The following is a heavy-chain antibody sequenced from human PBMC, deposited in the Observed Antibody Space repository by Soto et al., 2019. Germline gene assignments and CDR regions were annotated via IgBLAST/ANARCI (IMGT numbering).Heavy chain of an antibody. D-gene: IGHD6-13*01. CDR2: IYYSGST. Sequence: QVKLQESGQGLVKPSETLSLTCTVSGGSISSYYWGWFRQPPGKGLGWIGYIYYSGSTNYNPSLKSRVTISVDTSKNQFSLKLSSVTAADTAVYYCARLSSSSWLGVDYWGQGTLVTVSS. CDR1: GGSISSYY. J-gene: IGHJ4*02. CDR3: ARLSSSSWLGVDY. V-gene: IGHV4-59*08.